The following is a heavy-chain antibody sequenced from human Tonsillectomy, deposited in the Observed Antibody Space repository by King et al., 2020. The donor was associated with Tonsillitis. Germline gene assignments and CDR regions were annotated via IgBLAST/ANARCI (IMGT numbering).Heavy chain of an antibody. J-gene: IGHJ4*02. V-gene: IGHV3-48*01. D-gene: IGHD6-19*01. CDR2: ISSSGSTI. CDR1: GFTFSNYS. Sequence: VQLVESGGGLVQPGGSLRLSCAASGFTFSNYSMNWVRQAPGKGLEWVSYISSSGSTIYYADSAKGRFTISRDNAKNSLYLQMNSLRAEDTALYYCARAGSSGWLLDYWGQGTLVTVSS. CDR3: ARAGSSGWLLDY.